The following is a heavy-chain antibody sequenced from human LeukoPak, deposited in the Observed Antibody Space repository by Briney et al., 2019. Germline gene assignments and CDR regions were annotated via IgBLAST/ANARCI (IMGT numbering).Heavy chain of an antibody. CDR3: AKSHGHYYYDSSGYYYAPLDY. J-gene: IGHJ4*02. Sequence: PGGSLTLSCTASGFTFSSYAMSWVRQAPGKGLEWVSAISSSGANINYADSVKGRFTISRDNSRNTLYLQMNSLRAEDTAVYYCAKSHGHYYYDSSGYYYAPLDYWGQGTLVTVSS. D-gene: IGHD3-22*01. CDR2: ISSSGANI. CDR1: GFTFSSYA. V-gene: IGHV3-23*01.